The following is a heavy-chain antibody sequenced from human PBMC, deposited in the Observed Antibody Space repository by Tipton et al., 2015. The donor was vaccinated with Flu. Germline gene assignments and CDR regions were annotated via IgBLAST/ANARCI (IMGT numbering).Heavy chain of an antibody. J-gene: IGHJ4*02. CDR2: IHYSGTT. Sequence: TLSLTCTVSGGAINSYYWTWIRQPPGKGLEWIGSIHYSGTTNYNPSLESRVTMSVDTSKSQFSLKLNFVTAVDTATYYCAGVGLLTNRLYWGQGTLITVSS. D-gene: IGHD3-9*01. CDR1: GGAINSYY. CDR3: AGVGLLTNRLY. V-gene: IGHV4-59*01.